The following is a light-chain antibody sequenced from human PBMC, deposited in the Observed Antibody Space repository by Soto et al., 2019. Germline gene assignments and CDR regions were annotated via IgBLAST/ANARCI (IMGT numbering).Light chain of an antibody. J-gene: IGLJ1*01. Sequence: QLVLTQPPSVSGAPGQTITISCTGSSSNIGAGYDVHWYQQLPGTAPKVLIYTDNERPSGVPDRFSGSKSGTSASLAINGLQSGDEADYYCGAWDESLNGYVFGTGTKLTVL. CDR2: TDN. CDR3: GAWDESLNGYV. CDR1: SSNIGAGYD. V-gene: IGLV1-40*01.